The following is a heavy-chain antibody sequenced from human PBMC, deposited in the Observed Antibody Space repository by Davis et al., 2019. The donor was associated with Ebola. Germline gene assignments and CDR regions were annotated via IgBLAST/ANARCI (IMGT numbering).Heavy chain of an antibody. D-gene: IGHD1-7*01. J-gene: IGHJ5*02. CDR1: GFTVSSNY. CDR3: ARQVWNFDNWFDP. Sequence: PGGSLRLSCAASGFTVSSNYMSWVRQAPGKGLEWVSVIYSGGRTYYADSVKGRFTISRHNSKNTLYLQMNSLRAEDTAVYYCARQVWNFDNWFDPWGQGTLVTVSS. V-gene: IGHV3-53*04. CDR2: IYSGGRT.